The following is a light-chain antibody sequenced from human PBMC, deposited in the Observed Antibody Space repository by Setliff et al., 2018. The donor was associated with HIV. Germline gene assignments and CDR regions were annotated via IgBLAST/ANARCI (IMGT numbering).Light chain of an antibody. Sequence: QSALTQPASVSGPPGQSITISCTGTSSDVGGYNYVSWYQQHPGKAPKLMISDVSKRPSGVSSRFSGSKSGNTASLTISGLQTEDEADYYCSSYTSSSTYVFGTGTKVTVL. V-gene: IGLV2-14*01. CDR1: SSDVGGYNY. J-gene: IGLJ1*01. CDR2: DVS. CDR3: SSYTSSSTYV.